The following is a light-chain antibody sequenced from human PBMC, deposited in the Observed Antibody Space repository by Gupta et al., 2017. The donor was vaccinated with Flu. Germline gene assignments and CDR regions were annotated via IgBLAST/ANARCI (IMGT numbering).Light chain of an antibody. CDR1: QSVTSGH. CDR3: QQYGSSPPNT. CDR2: DAS. J-gene: IGKJ5*01. Sequence: TLSVSPGEGATLSCRASQSVTSGHLAWYQQKPGQAPRLLIYDASSRATAIPDRFSGSGSGTDVTLTISRLEPEDFAVYYCQQYGSSPPNTFGQGTRLEIK. V-gene: IGKV3-20*01.